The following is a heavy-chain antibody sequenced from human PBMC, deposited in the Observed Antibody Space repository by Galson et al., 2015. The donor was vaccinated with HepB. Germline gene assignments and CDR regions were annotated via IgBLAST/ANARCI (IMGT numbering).Heavy chain of an antibody. Sequence: SCKASGGTFSSYAISWVRQAPGQGLEWMGGIIPIFGTANYAQKFQGRVTITADKSTSTAYMELSSLRSEDTAVYYCARCRGAYGSGSYYNEPRRDWFDPWGQGTLVTVSS. CDR3: ARCRGAYGSGSYYNEPRRDWFDP. CDR2: IIPIFGTA. CDR1: GGTFSSYA. D-gene: IGHD3-10*01. V-gene: IGHV1-69*06. J-gene: IGHJ5*02.